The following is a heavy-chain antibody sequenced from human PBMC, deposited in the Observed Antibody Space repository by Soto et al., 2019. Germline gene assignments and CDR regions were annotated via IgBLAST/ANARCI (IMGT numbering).Heavy chain of an antibody. D-gene: IGHD4-17*01. J-gene: IGHJ4*02. Sequence: GGSLRLSCTASGLTFTSSSFHWVRQAPGKGLEWVALISENGDRQYSTESVRGRFLISRDSSKNTVYLQMNSLRPEDTGVYFCARRLATTVSALGYWRQGALVTVAS. CDR1: GLTFTSSS. CDR2: ISENGDRQ. CDR3: ARRLATTVSALGY. V-gene: IGHV3-30-3*01.